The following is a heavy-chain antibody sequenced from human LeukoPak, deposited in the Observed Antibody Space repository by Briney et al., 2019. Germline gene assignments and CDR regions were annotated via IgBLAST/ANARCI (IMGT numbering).Heavy chain of an antibody. Sequence: PGGSLRLSCAASGFTFSSYGMHWVRQAPGKGLEWVAVIWYDGSNKYYADSVKGRFTISRDNSKNTLSLQMNSLRAEDTAQYYCASHYYDVLGAMDVWGQGTTVTVSS. CDR1: GFTFSSYG. J-gene: IGHJ6*02. D-gene: IGHD3-22*01. CDR2: IWYDGSNK. V-gene: IGHV3-33*01. CDR3: ASHYYDVLGAMDV.